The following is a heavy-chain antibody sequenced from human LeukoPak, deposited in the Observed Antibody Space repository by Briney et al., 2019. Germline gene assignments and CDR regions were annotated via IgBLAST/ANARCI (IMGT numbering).Heavy chain of an antibody. J-gene: IGHJ3*02. V-gene: IGHV4-4*07. Sequence: SETLSLTCSVSGGSISPYWWSWIRQPAGKGLEWIGRIYSSGSTNYNPSLKSRLTMSVDTYKNQFSLKMGSLAAGDTAVYYCAGEWFGFRGSFDNWGQGTMVTVSS. CDR1: GGSISPYW. CDR2: IYSSGST. CDR3: AGEWFGFRGSFDN. D-gene: IGHD3-10*01.